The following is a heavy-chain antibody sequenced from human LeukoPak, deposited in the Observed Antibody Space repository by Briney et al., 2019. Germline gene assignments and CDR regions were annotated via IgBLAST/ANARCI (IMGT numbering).Heavy chain of an antibody. J-gene: IGHJ4*02. D-gene: IGHD6-19*01. V-gene: IGHV3-23*01. CDR2: ISGSGGST. CDR3: AKEPGVAVADPPYFDY. CDR1: GFAFSSYA. Sequence: GGSLRLSCATSGFAFSSYAMSWVRQAPGKGLEWVSVISGSGGSTNYADSVKGRFTISRDNSKNTLYLQMNSLRAEDTAVYYCAKEPGVAVADPPYFDYWGQGTLVTVSS.